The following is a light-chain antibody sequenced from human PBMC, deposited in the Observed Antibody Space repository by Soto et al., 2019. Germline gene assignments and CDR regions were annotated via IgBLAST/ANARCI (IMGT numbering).Light chain of an antibody. V-gene: IGLV1-44*01. J-gene: IGLJ2*01. CDR3: AAGDDSLKGPI. Sequence: QSVLTQPPSASGTPGQRDTISCSGSNSNIGGNTVNWYQQLPATAPKLLIHDNAQRPSGVPDRFSSSKSGTSASLAISGLQSEDEADYFCAAGDDSLKGPIFGGGTQLTVL. CDR2: DNA. CDR1: NSNIGGNT.